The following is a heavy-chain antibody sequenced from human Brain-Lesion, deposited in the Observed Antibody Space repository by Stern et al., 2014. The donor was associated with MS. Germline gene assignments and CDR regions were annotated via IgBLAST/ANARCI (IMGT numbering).Heavy chain of an antibody. J-gene: IGHJ4*02. D-gene: IGHD6-13*01. CDR2: ISSNQNYI. CDR1: GFTFSDSS. V-gene: IGHV3-21*01. CDR3: ATVSPYTSSWYPFFDN. Sequence: EVQLEESGGGLVKPGGSLRLSCAASGFTFSDSSMFWVRQAPGKGLEWVSCISSNQNYINCAGSVKGRFTISRENARNSLYLQMNSLRVEDTAVYYCATVSPYTSSWYPFFDNWGQGTRVTVSS.